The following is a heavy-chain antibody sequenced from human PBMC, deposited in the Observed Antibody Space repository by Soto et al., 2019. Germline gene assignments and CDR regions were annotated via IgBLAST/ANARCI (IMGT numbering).Heavy chain of an antibody. CDR1: GGSVSSGSYY. Sequence: PSETLSHTCTVSGGSVSSGSYYWSWIRQPPGKGLEWIGYIYYSGSTNYNPSLKSRVTISVDTSKNQFSLKLSSVTAADTAVYYCAGLLAYCGGDCYSGWGQGTLVTVSS. J-gene: IGHJ4*02. V-gene: IGHV4-61*01. CDR3: AGLLAYCGGDCYSG. D-gene: IGHD2-21*02. CDR2: IYYSGST.